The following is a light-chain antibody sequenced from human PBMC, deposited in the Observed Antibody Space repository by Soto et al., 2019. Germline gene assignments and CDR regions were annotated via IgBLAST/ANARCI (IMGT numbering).Light chain of an antibody. V-gene: IGKV3-15*01. CDR2: GAS. Sequence: EIVMTQSPATLSVSPGERANLSCRASQSVSSNLAWYQQKRGQAPRLLIYGASTRATGIPARFSGSGSGTEFTLTISSLQSEDFAVYYCQQYNNWPITFGQGTRLEIK. CDR1: QSVSSN. CDR3: QQYNNWPIT. J-gene: IGKJ5*01.